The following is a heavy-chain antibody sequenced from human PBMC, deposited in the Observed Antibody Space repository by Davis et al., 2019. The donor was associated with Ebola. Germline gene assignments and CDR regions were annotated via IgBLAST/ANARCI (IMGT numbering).Heavy chain of an antibody. J-gene: IGHJ4*02. Sequence: GESLKISCAASGFTFSSYWMHWVRQAPGKGLVWVSRINSDGSSTSYADSVKGRFTISRDNAKNTLYLQMNSLRAEDTAVYYCARGRWLQGYYFDYWGQGTLVTVSS. CDR3: ARGRWLQGYYFDY. V-gene: IGHV3-74*01. D-gene: IGHD5-24*01. CDR1: GFTFSSYW. CDR2: INSDGSST.